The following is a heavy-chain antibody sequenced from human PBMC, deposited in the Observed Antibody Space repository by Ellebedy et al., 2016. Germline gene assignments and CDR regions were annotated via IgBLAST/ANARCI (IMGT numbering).Heavy chain of an antibody. D-gene: IGHD5-12*01. J-gene: IGHJ4*02. CDR2: IHSDGSSI. Sequence: GESLKISCAASGFTFSIHWMHWVRQAPGKGLVWVSRIHSDGSSIVYADSVKGRFTISRDNAKNTLYVQMNSLRVEDTAVYFCATGGISAYEYWGQGTLVTVSS. V-gene: IGHV3-74*01. CDR1: GFTFSIHW. CDR3: ATGGISAYEY.